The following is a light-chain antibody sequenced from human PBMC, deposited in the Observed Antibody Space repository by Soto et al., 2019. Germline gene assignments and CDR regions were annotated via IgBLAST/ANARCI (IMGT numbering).Light chain of an antibody. CDR2: EVS. Sequence: QSALTQTPSASGSRGQSVTISCTGTSSDIGAYDSVSWYQQQPGKAPKLIIYEVSHRPSGISNRFSGSKSGNTASLTISGLHVEDEADYYCSSHSATSPYVFGTGTKVTVL. V-gene: IGLV2-14*01. CDR3: SSHSATSPYV. J-gene: IGLJ1*01. CDR1: SSDIGAYDS.